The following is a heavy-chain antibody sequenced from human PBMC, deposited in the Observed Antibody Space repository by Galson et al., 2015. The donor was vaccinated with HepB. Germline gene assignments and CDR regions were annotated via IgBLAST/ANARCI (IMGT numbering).Heavy chain of an antibody. D-gene: IGHD5-12*01. CDR2: TYYRSKWYN. CDR3: ARGGYDRGGYYYYYGMDV. CDR1: GDSVSSNSAA. Sequence: CAISGDSVSSNSAAWNWIRQSPSRGLEWLGRTYYRSKWYNDYAVSVKSRITINPDTSKNQFSLQLNSVTPEDTAVYYCARGGYDRGGYYYYYGMDVWGQGTTVTVSS. V-gene: IGHV6-1*01. J-gene: IGHJ6*02.